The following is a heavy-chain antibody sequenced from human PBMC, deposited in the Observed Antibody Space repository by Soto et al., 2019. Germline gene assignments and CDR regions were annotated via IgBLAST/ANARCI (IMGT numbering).Heavy chain of an antibody. CDR3: ARIERGYFVY. J-gene: IGHJ4*02. D-gene: IGHD3-3*01. Sequence: VQLQESGPGLVKPSETLSLICTVSGDFISGYYWTWIRQPPGKGLEWIGDVFYSGSTTYNPSLKSRVTISVDTAKNHFSLKLRSVTAADTAVYFCARIERGYFVYWGQGTLLTVSS. CDR2: VFYSGST. V-gene: IGHV4-59*08. CDR1: GDFISGYY.